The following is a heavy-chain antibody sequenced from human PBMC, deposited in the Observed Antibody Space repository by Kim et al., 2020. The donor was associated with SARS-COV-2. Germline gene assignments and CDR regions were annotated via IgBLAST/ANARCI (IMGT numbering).Heavy chain of an antibody. CDR3: ARDRERWLHLTSGLNY. CDR1: GGTFSSYT. J-gene: IGHJ4*02. Sequence: SVKVSCKASGGTFSSYTISLVRQAPGQGLEWMGRIIPILGIANYAQKFQGRVTITADKSTSTAYMELSSLRSEDTAVYYCARDRERWLHLTSGLNYWGQGTLVTVSS. CDR2: IIPILGIA. D-gene: IGHD5-12*01. V-gene: IGHV1-69*04.